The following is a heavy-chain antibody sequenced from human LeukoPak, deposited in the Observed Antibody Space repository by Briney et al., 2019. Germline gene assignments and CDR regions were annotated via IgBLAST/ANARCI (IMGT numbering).Heavy chain of an antibody. CDR2: INHSGST. CDR3: ARSGGLSGTPDDWFDP. Sequence: SETLSLTCAVYGGSFSGYYWSWIRQPPGKGLEWIGEINHSGSTNYNPSLKSRVTISVDTSKNQFSLKLSSVTAADTAVYYCARSGGLSGTPDDWFDPWGQGTLVTVSS. D-gene: IGHD1-14*01. J-gene: IGHJ5*02. CDR1: GGSFSGYY. V-gene: IGHV4-34*01.